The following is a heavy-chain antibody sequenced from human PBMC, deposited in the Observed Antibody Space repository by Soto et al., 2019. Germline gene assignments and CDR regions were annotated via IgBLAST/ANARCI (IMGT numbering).Heavy chain of an antibody. D-gene: IGHD5-12*01. CDR3: ARSPRNFFSGPRGAFDI. CDR2: IIPIFGTA. J-gene: IGHJ3*02. Sequence: QVQLVQSGAEVKKPGSSVKVSCKASGGTFSSYAISWVRQAPGQGLEWMGGIIPIFGTANYAQKFQGRVTITEDESTSTAYMELSSLRSEDTAVYYCARSPRNFFSGPRGAFDIWGQGTMVTVSS. V-gene: IGHV1-69*01. CDR1: GGTFSSYA.